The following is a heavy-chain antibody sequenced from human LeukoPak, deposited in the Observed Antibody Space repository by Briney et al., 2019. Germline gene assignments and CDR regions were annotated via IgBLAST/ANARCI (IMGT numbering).Heavy chain of an antibody. D-gene: IGHD1-1*01. J-gene: IGHJ4*02. CDR2: FEPEDGNI. CDR3: VANSPDNWKAHDY. V-gene: IGHV1-24*01. Sequence: ASVKVSCKVSGHTLSVLSMQWGRQAPGKGLEWVGGFEPEDGNIITAQKFQGRVTMTEDTSTDTAYMELSRLTSEDTAIYYSVANSPDNWKAHDYWVRGTVLTVSS. CDR1: GHTLSVLS.